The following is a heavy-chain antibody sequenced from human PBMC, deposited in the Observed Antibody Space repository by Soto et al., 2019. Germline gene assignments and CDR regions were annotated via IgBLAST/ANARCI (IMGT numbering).Heavy chain of an antibody. D-gene: IGHD3-10*01. CDR1: GFTVSNNY. CDR2: IYSGGYT. Sequence: EVQLVESGGGLIQPGGSLRLSCAVSGFTVSNNYMSWVRQAPGKGLEGVSVIYSGGYTAYGDSVKGRFTISRDNSKNKLIIKKKSRGPHATGFYSWATERGGGGYWGQGTLVTVSS. J-gene: IGHJ4*02. CDR3: ATERGGGGY. V-gene: IGHV3-53*01.